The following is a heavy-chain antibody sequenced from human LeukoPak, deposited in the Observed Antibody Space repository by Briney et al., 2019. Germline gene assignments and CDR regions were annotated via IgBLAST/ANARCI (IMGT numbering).Heavy chain of an antibody. D-gene: IGHD5-24*01. V-gene: IGHV1-18*01. J-gene: IGHJ4*02. CDR2: ICAYNGNT. Sequence: ASVKVSCKASGYTFTSYGISWVRQAPGQGLEWMGWICAYNGNTNYAQKLQGRVTMTTDTSTSTAYMELRSLRSDDTAVYYCARRRRDGYYFDYWGQGTLVTVSS. CDR3: ARRRRDGYYFDY. CDR1: GYTFTSYG.